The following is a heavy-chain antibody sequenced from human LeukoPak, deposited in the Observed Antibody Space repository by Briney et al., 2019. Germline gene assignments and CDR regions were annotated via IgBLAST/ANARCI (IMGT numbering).Heavy chain of an antibody. CDR1: GFPFSGSG. J-gene: IGHJ4*02. CDR3: AKVGNYGDYGDY. Sequence: GSSLRLSCAASGFPFSGSGMHWVRQAPGKGLEWVAVIWYDGSHQYYADSVKGRFTISRDNSKNTLDLQMNSLRAEDTAVYYCAKVGNYGDYGDYWGQGTLVTVSS. V-gene: IGHV3-33*06. D-gene: IGHD4-17*01. CDR2: IWYDGSHQ.